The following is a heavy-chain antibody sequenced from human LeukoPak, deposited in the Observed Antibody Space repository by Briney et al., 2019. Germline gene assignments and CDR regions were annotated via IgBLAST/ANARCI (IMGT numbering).Heavy chain of an antibody. J-gene: IGHJ4*02. CDR1: GGSISSGDYY. CDR3: ARPSGGTPFKRFDY. V-gene: IGHV4-39*07. Sequence: SETLSLTCTVSGGSISSGDYYWSWIRQPPGKGLEWIGEIGHNASANYNPSLKGRVTISVDTSKNQFSLKLTSVTAADTAVYYCARPSGGTPFKRFDYWGQGTLVTVSS. D-gene: IGHD1-1*01. CDR2: IGHNASA.